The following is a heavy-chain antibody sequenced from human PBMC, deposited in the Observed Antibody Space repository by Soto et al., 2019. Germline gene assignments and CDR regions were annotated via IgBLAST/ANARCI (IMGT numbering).Heavy chain of an antibody. J-gene: IGHJ4*02. D-gene: IGHD4-17*01. CDR3: AKDHLETTVTTPSY. CDR1: GFTFSSYG. V-gene: IGHV3-30*18. CDR2: ISYDGNNK. Sequence: QVQLVESGGGVVQPGRSLRLSCAASGFTFSSYGMHWVRQAPGKGLEWVAVISYDGNNKYYADSVKGRFTISRDNFKNSRYLQMDSLRAEDTAMYYCAKDHLETTVTTPSYWGQGTLVTVSS.